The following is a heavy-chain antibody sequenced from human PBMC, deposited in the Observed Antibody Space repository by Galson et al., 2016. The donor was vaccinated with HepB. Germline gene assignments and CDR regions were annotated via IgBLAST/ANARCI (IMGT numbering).Heavy chain of an antibody. Sequence: SETLSLTCTVSGVSISSYYWSWFRQPPEKGLEWIGYAFYSGITNYNPSLKSRVTISIDTSKNHLSLSLSSVTAADTAVYYCATGIVVAGRMYYYYMDVWGKGTSVTVSS. CDR3: ATGIVVAGRMYYYYMDV. J-gene: IGHJ6*03. CDR2: AFYSGIT. V-gene: IGHV4-59*08. CDR1: GVSISSYY. D-gene: IGHD6-19*01.